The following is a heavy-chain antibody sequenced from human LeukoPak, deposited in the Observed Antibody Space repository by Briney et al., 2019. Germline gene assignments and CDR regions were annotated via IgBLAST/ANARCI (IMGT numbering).Heavy chain of an antibody. CDR2: IGSTGTTI. CDR3: ARGKEYSSSWFGFVRSNWFDP. CDR1: GFTFSSYE. J-gene: IGHJ5*02. V-gene: IGHV3-48*03. D-gene: IGHD6-13*01. Sequence: GESLRLSCAASGFTFSSYEMNWVRQAPGKGLEWVSYIGSTGTTIYYADSVKGRFTISRDNAKNSLYLQMNSLRAEDTAVYYCARGKEYSSSWFGFVRSNWFDPWGQGTLVTVSS.